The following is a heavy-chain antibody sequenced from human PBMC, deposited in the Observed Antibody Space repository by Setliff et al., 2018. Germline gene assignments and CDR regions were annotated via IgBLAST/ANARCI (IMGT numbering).Heavy chain of an antibody. V-gene: IGHV3-66*01. J-gene: IGHJ4*02. CDR3: ARDLAD. CDR1: GFTFSNYW. Sequence: PGGSLRLSCTASGFTFSNYWMHWVRQAPGKGLIWVSRITRDGSTYHADSVKGRFTISRDNSKNTLYLQMNSLRAEDTAVYYCARDLADWGQGTLVTVSS. CDR2: ITRDGST.